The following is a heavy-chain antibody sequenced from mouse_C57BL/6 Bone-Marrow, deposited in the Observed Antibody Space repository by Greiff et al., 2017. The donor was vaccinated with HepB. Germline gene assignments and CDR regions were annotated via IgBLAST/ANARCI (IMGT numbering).Heavy chain of an antibody. V-gene: IGHV1-42*01. CDR1: GYSFTGYY. Sequence: EVQGVESGPELVKPGASVKISCKASGYSFTGYYMNWVKQSPEKSLEWIGEINPSTGGTTYNQKFKAKATLTVDKSSSTAYMQLKSLTSEDSAVYYCARFPYYYGSSGDYWGQGTTLTVSS. D-gene: IGHD1-1*01. CDR2: INPSTGGT. CDR3: ARFPYYYGSSGDY. J-gene: IGHJ2*01.